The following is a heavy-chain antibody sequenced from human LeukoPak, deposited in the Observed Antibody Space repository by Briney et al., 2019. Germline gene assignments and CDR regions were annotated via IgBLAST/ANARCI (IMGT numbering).Heavy chain of an antibody. D-gene: IGHD6-6*01. CDR1: GFTFSSHN. Sequence: PGGSLRLSCAASGFTFSSHNMNWVRQAPMKGLEWVSSISSSSYIYYADSVKGRFTISRDNAKNSLYLQMNSLRAEDTAVYYCARGPGPEQLKHWGQGTLVTVSS. CDR3: ARGPGPEQLKH. CDR2: ISSSSYI. J-gene: IGHJ1*01. V-gene: IGHV3-21*01.